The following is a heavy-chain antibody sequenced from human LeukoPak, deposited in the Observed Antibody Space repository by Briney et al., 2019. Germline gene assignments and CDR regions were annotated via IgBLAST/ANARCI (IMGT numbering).Heavy chain of an antibody. D-gene: IGHD3-9*01. J-gene: IGHJ2*01. CDR2: IFHRGNT. CDR3: ARAVGYDDVTGYYRGWYFDL. CDR1: GGSVSSDSSY. V-gene: IGHV4-31*03. Sequence: SETLSLTCSVSGGSVSSDSSYWTWIRQHPGEGLEWIGYIFHRGNTYYNPSLKSRLTISVDTSKHQCSLRMTSVTAADTAVYYCARAVGYDDVTGYYRGWYFDLWGRGTLVTVSS.